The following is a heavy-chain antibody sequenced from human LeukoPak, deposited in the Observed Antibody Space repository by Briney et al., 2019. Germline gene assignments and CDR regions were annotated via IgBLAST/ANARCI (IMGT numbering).Heavy chain of an antibody. J-gene: IGHJ6*02. CDR3: ARDLGQQLNYYYGMDV. D-gene: IGHD6-13*01. CDR1: GFTFSSYW. V-gene: IGHV3-48*04. CDR2: ISSSGSTI. Sequence: GGSLRLSCAASGFTFSSYWMSWVRQAPGKGLEWASYISSSGSTIYYADSVKGRFTISRDNAKNSLYLQMNSLRAEDTAVYYCARDLGQQLNYYYGMDVWGQGTTVTVSS.